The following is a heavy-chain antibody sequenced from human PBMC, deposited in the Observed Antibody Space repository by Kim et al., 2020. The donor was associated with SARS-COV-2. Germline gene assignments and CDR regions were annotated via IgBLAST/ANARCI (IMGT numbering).Heavy chain of an antibody. J-gene: IGHJ6*02. Sequence: ASVKVSCKASGYTFTSYGISWVRQAPGQGLEWMGWISAYNGNTNYAQKLQGRVTMTTDTSTSTAYMELRSLRSDDTAVYYCASSSGSYLDYYYYYGMDVWGQGTTVTVSS. CDR1: GYTFTSYG. D-gene: IGHD1-26*01. CDR2: ISAYNGNT. CDR3: ASSSGSYLDYYYYYGMDV. V-gene: IGHV1-18*01.